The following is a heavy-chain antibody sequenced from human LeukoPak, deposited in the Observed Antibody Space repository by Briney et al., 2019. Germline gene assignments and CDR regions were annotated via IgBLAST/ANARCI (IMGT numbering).Heavy chain of an antibody. J-gene: IGHJ4*02. Sequence: GGSLRLSCAASGFTFSTKHMSWVRQSPGKGLEWVSGISGSGGSTYYADSVKGRFTISRDNSKNTLYLQLNGLRADDTAVYYCAKSYFYDSSGSYYFDYWGQGTLVTVSS. V-gene: IGHV3-23*01. CDR3: AKSYFYDSSGSYYFDY. CDR2: ISGSGGST. D-gene: IGHD3-22*01. CDR1: GFTFSTKH.